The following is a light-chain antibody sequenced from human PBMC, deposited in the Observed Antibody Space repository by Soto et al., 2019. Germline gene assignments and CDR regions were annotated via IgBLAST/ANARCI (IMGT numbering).Light chain of an antibody. CDR3: QQYGTSPIT. J-gene: IGKJ5*01. CDR1: QSVSNSY. V-gene: IGKV3-20*01. CDR2: GAS. Sequence: EIVLTQSPGTLSLSPGERVTLSCRASQSVSNSYLAWYQQKPGQAPRLLIYGASGRATGIPDRFSGSGSGTDFTLTISRREPEDFAVYYCQQYGTSPITFGQGTRLEIK.